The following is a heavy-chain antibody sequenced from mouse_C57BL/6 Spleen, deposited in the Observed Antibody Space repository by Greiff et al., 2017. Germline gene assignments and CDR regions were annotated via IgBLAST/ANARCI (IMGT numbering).Heavy chain of an antibody. Sequence: EVQLQESGPGLVKPSQSLSLTCSATGYSITSCYYWNWIRQFPGNQLEWMGYISYDGSTNYNPSLKNRISITRDTSKNPCFLKLNSVTTEDTATYSCAKDYYGGSYDCYFDGWGTGTTVTVSS. D-gene: IGHD1-1*01. CDR1: GYSITSCYY. CDR3: AKDYYGGSYDCYFDG. J-gene: IGHJ1*03. CDR2: ISYDGST. V-gene: IGHV3-6*01.